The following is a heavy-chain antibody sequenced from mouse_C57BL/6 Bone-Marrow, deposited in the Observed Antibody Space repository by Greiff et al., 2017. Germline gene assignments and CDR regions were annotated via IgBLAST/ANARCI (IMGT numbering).Heavy chain of an antibody. D-gene: IGHD2-13*01. Sequence: VQLQQSGAELVRPGASVKLSCTASGFNIKDDYMHWVKQRPEQGLEWIGWIDPENGDTEYAQKFQGKDTITADTSSNTAYLQLSSLTSEDTAVYYCTAHLDWPFAYWGQGTLVTVSA. V-gene: IGHV14-4*01. CDR2: IDPENGDT. CDR1: GFNIKDDY. CDR3: TAHLDWPFAY. J-gene: IGHJ3*01.